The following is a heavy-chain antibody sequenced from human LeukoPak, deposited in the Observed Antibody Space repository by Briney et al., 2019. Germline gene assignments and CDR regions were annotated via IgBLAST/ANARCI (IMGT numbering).Heavy chain of an antibody. Sequence: GRSLRLSCAASGFTFSSYGMHWVRQAPGKGLEWVAVIWYDGSNKYYADPVKGRFIISRDNSKNTLYLQMNSLRAEDTAVYYCAREWSDSSGWYYYGMDVWGQGTTVTVSS. CDR3: AREWSDSSGWYYYGMDV. D-gene: IGHD6-19*01. J-gene: IGHJ6*02. CDR1: GFTFSSYG. CDR2: IWYDGSNK. V-gene: IGHV3-33*01.